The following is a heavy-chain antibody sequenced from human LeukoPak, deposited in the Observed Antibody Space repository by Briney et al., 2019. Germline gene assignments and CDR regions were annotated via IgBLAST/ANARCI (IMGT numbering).Heavy chain of an antibody. CDR1: GGSISSGDYY. D-gene: IGHD6-19*01. CDR3: ARQYSSGWYQIDY. Sequence: SETLSLTCTVPGGSISSGDYYWSWIRQPPGKGLEWIGYIYYSGSTYYNPSLKSRVTISVDTSKNQFSLKLSSVTAADTAVYYCARQYSSGWYQIDYWGQGTLVTVSS. CDR2: IYYSGST. V-gene: IGHV4-30-4*08. J-gene: IGHJ4*02.